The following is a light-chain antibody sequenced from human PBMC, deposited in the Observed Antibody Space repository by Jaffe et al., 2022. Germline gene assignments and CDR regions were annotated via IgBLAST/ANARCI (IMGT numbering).Light chain of an antibody. Sequence: QSVLTQPPSVSAAPGQKVTISCSGSSSNIGNNYVSWYQQLPGTAPKLLIYENNKRPSGIPDRFSGSKSGTSATLGITGLQTGDEADYYCGTWDSSLSAGNVVFGGGTKLTVL. CDR3: GTWDSSLSAGNVV. J-gene: IGLJ2*01. V-gene: IGLV1-51*02. CDR1: SSNIGNNY. CDR2: ENN.